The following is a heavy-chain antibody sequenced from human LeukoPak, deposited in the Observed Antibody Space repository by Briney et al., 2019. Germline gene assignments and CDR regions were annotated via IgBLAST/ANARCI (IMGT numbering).Heavy chain of an antibody. CDR3: ARGVSSGSNVDPFDS. CDR1: GLIFSNNY. D-gene: IGHD3-22*01. J-gene: IGHJ5*01. CDR2: MYSGGAT. Sequence: GGSLRLSCAASGLIFSNNYMSWVRQAPGKGLEWVSVMYSGGATHYGISVQGRFTISRDNSKNTLYLQMNSLRAEDTAIYFCARGVSSGSNVDPFDSWGQGTPVIVSS. V-gene: IGHV3-53*01.